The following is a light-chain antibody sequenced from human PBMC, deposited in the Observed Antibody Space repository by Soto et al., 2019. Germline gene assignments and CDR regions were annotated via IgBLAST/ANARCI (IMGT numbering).Light chain of an antibody. Sequence: QSVLTQPASVSGSPGQSITISCTGTSSDVGGYNFVSWYQQQPGKAPKLMIYDVSNRPSGVSNRFSGSKSGNTASLTISGLQAEDEAAYYCSSNTSSTTLVFGGGTKLTV. V-gene: IGLV2-14*01. CDR1: SSDVGGYNF. J-gene: IGLJ3*02. CDR2: DVS. CDR3: SSNTSSTTLV.